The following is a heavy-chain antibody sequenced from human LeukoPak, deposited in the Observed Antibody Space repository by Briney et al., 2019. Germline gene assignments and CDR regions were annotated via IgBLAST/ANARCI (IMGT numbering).Heavy chain of an antibody. V-gene: IGHV3-53*01. Sequence: GGSLRLSCAASGFTVTTYYMSWVRQAPGKGLEWVSVIYSGGSTYYADSVKGRFTISRDKYKNTLYLQMNSLRAEDTAVYYCASLYDSGRGAFDIWGQGTMVTVSS. CDR1: GFTVTTYY. D-gene: IGHD3-10*01. CDR2: IYSGGST. J-gene: IGHJ3*02. CDR3: ASLYDSGRGAFDI.